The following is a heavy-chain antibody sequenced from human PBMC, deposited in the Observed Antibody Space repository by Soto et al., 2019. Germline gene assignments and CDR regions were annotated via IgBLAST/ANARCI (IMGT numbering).Heavy chain of an antibody. V-gene: IGHV1-18*01. CDR3: ARYLIVGATAVKRPNGMDV. D-gene: IGHD1-26*01. CDR1: GYTFTSYG. J-gene: IGHJ6*02. CDR2: ISAYNGNT. Sequence: QVQLVQSGAEVKKPGASVKVSCKASGYTFTSYGVSWVRQAPGQGLEWMGWISAYNGNTNYAQKLQGRVTMTTDTSTSTAYMELRSLRSDDTAVYYCARYLIVGATAVKRPNGMDVWGQGTTVTVSS.